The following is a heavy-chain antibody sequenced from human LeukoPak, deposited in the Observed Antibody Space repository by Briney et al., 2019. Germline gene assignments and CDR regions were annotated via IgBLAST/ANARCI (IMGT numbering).Heavy chain of an antibody. CDR2: INHSGST. J-gene: IGHJ4*02. CDR3: ARPGGYSYGHFDY. V-gene: IGHV4-34*01. CDR1: GGSFSGYY. D-gene: IGHD5-18*01. Sequence: SETLSLTCAVYGGSFSGYYWSWIRQPPGKGLEWIGEINHSGSTNYNPSLKSRVTISVDTSKNQFSLKLSSVTAADTAVYYCARPGGYSYGHFDYWGQGTLVTVSS.